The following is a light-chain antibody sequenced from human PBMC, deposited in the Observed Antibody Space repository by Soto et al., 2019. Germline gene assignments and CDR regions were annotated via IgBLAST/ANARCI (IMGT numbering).Light chain of an antibody. J-gene: IGKJ1*01. Sequence: EIVLTQSPPTLSLSPGERATLPCRASQSVGGYLAWYQQKPGQAPRLRIYDASNRATGIPARFSGFGSGTDFTLTISSLESEDFAVYYCQHRSNWPTFGQGTKVDIK. V-gene: IGKV3-11*01. CDR2: DAS. CDR3: QHRSNWPT. CDR1: QSVGGY.